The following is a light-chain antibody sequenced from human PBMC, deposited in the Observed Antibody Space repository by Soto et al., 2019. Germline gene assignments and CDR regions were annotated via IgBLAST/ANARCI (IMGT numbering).Light chain of an antibody. Sequence: DIVMTQSPDSLAVTLGERATINCKSSQSVLYSSNNKNYLAWYQQKPGQPPNLLIYWASTRESGVPDRFSGSGSGTDFTLTISSLQAEDVAVYYCQQYNNWPPLTFGGGTKVEIK. CDR1: QSVLYSSNNKNY. V-gene: IGKV4-1*01. J-gene: IGKJ4*01. CDR2: WAS. CDR3: QQYNNWPPLT.